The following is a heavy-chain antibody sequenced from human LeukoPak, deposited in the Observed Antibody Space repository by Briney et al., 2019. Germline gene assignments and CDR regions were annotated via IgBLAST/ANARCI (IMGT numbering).Heavy chain of an antibody. CDR2: IRGDELDT. CDR1: GFTFSDSR. CDR3: AGDRVLGSGSLDN. J-gene: IGHJ4*02. Sequence: PGGSLRLSCAASGFTFSDSRMHWVRQTPGKGLVWVSHIRGDELDTTYAESVGGRFTISRANARHTLYLKMNRPGAEDTAVYSSAGDRVLGSGSLDNWGQGTLVTVSS. V-gene: IGHV3-74*01. D-gene: IGHD3-10*01.